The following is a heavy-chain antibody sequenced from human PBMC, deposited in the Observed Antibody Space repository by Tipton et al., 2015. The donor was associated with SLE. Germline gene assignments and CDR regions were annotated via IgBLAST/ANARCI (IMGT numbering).Heavy chain of an antibody. J-gene: IGHJ4*02. CDR3: ARDRGSGWFDFDY. CDR2: IYSGGST. CDR1: GFTVSSNY. Sequence: SLRLSCAASGFTVSSNYMSWVRQAPGKGLEWVSVIYSGGSTYYADSVKGRFAISRDNSKNTLHLQMNSLRAEDTAVYYCARDRGSGWFDFDYWGQGTLVTVPS. D-gene: IGHD6-19*01. V-gene: IGHV3-53*05.